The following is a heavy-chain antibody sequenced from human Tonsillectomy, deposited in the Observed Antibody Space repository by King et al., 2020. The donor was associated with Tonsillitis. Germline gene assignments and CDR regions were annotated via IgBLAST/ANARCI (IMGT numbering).Heavy chain of an antibody. J-gene: IGHJ6*02. V-gene: IGHV3-30*18. CDR1: GFTFSSYG. Sequence: VQLVESGGGVVQPGRSLRLSCAASGFTFSSYGMHWVRQAPGKGLEWVAVISYDGSNKYYADSVKGRFTISRDNSKNTLYLQMNSLRAEDTAVYYCAKDYDYLRCYYYGIDVWGQGTTVTVSS. D-gene: IGHD3-3*01. CDR3: AKDYDYLRCYYYGIDV. CDR2: ISYDGSNK.